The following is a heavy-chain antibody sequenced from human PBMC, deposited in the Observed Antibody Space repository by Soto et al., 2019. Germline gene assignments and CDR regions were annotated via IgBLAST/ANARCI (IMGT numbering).Heavy chain of an antibody. D-gene: IGHD6-19*01. CDR2: ISVYNDNT. Sequence: QVQLVQSGAEVKKPGASVKVSCKASGYTFNTYGFTWVRQAPGQGLEWMGWISVYNDNTNYAQKLLGRVTMTTDTFTSTAYMELRSLRSDDTAVYYCARATPIAVADYYYDGMDVWGQGTTVTVSS. CDR1: GYTFNTYG. V-gene: IGHV1-18*01. J-gene: IGHJ6*02. CDR3: ARATPIAVADYYYDGMDV.